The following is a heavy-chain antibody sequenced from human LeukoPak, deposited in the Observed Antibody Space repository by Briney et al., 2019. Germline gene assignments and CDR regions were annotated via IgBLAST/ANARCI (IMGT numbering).Heavy chain of an antibody. D-gene: IGHD6-13*01. CDR3: ARDGTPIHSSSWDY. V-gene: IGHV3-48*01. CDR2: ISSSSSTI. CDR1: GFTFSSYS. Sequence: GGSLRLSCAASGFTFSSYSMNWVRQAPGKGLEWVSYISSSSSTIYYADSVKGRFTISRDNAKNSLYLQMNSLRAGDTAVYYCARDGTPIHSSSWDYWGQGTLVTVSS. J-gene: IGHJ4*02.